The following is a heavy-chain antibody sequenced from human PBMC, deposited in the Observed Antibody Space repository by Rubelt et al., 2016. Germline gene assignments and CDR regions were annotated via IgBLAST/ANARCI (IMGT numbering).Heavy chain of an antibody. D-gene: IGHD1-26*01. J-gene: IGHJ4*02. CDR3: TRVEVGAYGKTDY. CDR2: ISSDGSST. Sequence: EVQVVESGGGLVQPGGSLRLSCGASGFTLSSYWMHWVRQAPGKGLVWVSRISSDGSSTSYADSVTGRFTISRDNAKNTLYLKRNSLPDEDTAVYYCTRVEVGAYGKTDYWGQGTLVTVSS. CDR1: GFTLSSYW. V-gene: IGHV3-74*02.